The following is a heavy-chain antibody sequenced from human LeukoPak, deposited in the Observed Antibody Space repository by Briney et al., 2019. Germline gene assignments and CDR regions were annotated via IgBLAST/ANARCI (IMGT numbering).Heavy chain of an antibody. CDR1: GFSFSYYW. J-gene: IGHJ1*01. D-gene: IGHD2-21*02. CDR2: IKPDGSEK. Sequence: GGSLRLSCAASGFSFSYYWMSWVRQAPGKGLEWVGNIKPDGSEKYYVDSVKGRFTISRDNAKNSLSLEMNNLGAEDTAVYYCATKAYCGGDCHSRYFQHWGQGTLVTVSS. CDR3: ATKAYCGGDCHSRYFQH. V-gene: IGHV3-7*03.